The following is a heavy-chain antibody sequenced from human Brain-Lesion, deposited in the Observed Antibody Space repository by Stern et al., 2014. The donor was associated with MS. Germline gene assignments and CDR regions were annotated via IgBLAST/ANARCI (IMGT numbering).Heavy chain of an antibody. V-gene: IGHV3-9*01. CDR1: GFTFDDYA. CDR2: ISWNSGTI. J-gene: IGHJ4*02. D-gene: IGHD3-10*01. CDR3: ARDIIGSSAYFAY. Sequence: VQLVESGGDLVQPGRSLRLSCAAFGFTFDDYAMHWVRQAPGKGLEWVAGISWNSGTIGYADSVKGRFTTSRDNAYSSLYLQMNSLRPEDTALYYCARDIIGSSAYFAYWGQGTLVTVSS.